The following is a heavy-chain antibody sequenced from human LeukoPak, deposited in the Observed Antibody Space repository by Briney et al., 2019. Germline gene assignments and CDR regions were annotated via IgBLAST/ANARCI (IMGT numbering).Heavy chain of an antibody. Sequence: ASVKVSCKASGYTFTSYDINWVRQATRQGLEWMGWMNPNSGNTGYAQKFQGRVTMTRNTSISTAYMELSSLRSEDTAVYYCARGGAYYDFWSGYYLYYYYGMDVWGQGTTVTSP. J-gene: IGHJ6*02. CDR1: GYTFTSYD. CDR2: MNPNSGNT. CDR3: ARGGAYYDFWSGYYLYYYYGMDV. D-gene: IGHD3-3*01. V-gene: IGHV1-8*01.